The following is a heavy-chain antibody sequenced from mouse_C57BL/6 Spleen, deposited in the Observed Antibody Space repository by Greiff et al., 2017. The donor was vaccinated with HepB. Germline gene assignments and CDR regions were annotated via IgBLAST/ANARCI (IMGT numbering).Heavy chain of an antibody. D-gene: IGHD1-1*01. CDR2: INYDGSST. Sequence: EVQLVESEGGLVQPGSSMKLSCTASGFTFSDYYMAWVRQVPEKGLEWVANINYDGSSTYYLDSLKSRFIISRDNAKNILYLQMSSLKSEDTATYYCARGSSSDWYFDVWGTGTTVTVSS. CDR3: ARGSSSDWYFDV. J-gene: IGHJ1*03. V-gene: IGHV5-16*01. CDR1: GFTFSDYY.